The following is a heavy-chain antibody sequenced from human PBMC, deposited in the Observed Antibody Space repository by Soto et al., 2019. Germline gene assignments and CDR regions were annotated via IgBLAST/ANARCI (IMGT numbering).Heavy chain of an antibody. CDR3: ARDRKLVVVAAWYFDY. CDR2: IKQDGSEK. J-gene: IGHJ4*02. D-gene: IGHD2-15*01. CDR1: GFTFSSYW. Sequence: GGSLRLSCAASGFTFSSYWMSWVRQAPGKGLEWVANIKQDGSEKYYVDSVKGRFTISRDNAKNSLYPQMNSLRAEDTAVYYCARDRKLVVVAAWYFDYWGQGTLGTVAS. V-gene: IGHV3-7*03.